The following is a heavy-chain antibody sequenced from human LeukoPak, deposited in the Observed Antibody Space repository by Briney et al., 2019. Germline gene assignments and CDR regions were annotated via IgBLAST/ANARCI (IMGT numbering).Heavy chain of an antibody. CDR2: IYYSGST. Sequence: SETLSLTCTVPGGSISSSSYYWGWIRQPPGKGLEWIGSIYYSGSTYYNPSLKSRVTISVDTSKNQFSLKLSSVTAADTAVYYCAKTTVAAHEAFDYWGQGTLVTVSS. CDR1: GGSISSSSYY. D-gene: IGHD6-19*01. V-gene: IGHV4-39*01. J-gene: IGHJ4*02. CDR3: AKTTVAAHEAFDY.